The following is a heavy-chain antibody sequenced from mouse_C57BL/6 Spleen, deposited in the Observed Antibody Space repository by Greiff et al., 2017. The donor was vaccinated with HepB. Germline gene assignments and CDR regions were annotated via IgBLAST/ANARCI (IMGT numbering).Heavy chain of an antibody. D-gene: IGHD1-1*01. J-gene: IGHJ1*03. V-gene: IGHV1-61*01. CDR1: GYTFTSYW. Sequence: QVQLQQPGAELVRPGSSVKLSCKASGYTFTSYWMDWVKQRPGQGLEWIGNIYPSDSETHYNQKFKDKATLTVDKSSSTAYMQLSSLTSEDSAVYYCARSEYYYGSSPWGTGTTVSVSS. CDR2: IYPSDSET. CDR3: ARSEYYYGSSP.